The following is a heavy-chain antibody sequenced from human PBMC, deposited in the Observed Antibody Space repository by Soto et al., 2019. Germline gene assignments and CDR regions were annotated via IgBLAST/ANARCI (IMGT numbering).Heavy chain of an antibody. J-gene: IGHJ5*02. V-gene: IGHV3-23*01. CDR1: GFTFSSYA. Sequence: EVQLLESGGGLVQPGGSLRLSCAASGFTFSSYAMSWVRQTPGKGLEWVSGISGGGGNTYHADSVTGRFTISRDNCRNTLYLQMNSLRAADTAIYYCAKDRGAGGRFSGIAVAGIPSWGQGTLVTVSS. D-gene: IGHD6-19*01. CDR2: ISGGGGNT. CDR3: AKDRGAGGRFSGIAVAGIPS.